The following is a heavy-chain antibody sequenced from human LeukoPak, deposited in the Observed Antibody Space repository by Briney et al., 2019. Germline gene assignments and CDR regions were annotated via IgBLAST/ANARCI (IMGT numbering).Heavy chain of an antibody. CDR2: IYTSGST. CDR3: ARLGDSDYYYMDV. CDR1: GGSISSYY. Sequence: PSETLSLTCTVCGGSISSYYWSWIRQPPGKGLEWIGYIYTSGSTNYNPSLKSRVTISVDTSKNQFSLKLSSVTAADTAVYYCARLGDSDYYYMDVWGKGTTVTVSS. V-gene: IGHV4-4*09. D-gene: IGHD3-10*01. J-gene: IGHJ6*03.